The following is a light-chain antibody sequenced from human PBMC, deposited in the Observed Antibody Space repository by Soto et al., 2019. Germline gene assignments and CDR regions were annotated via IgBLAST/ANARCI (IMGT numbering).Light chain of an antibody. Sequence: QAVVTQPPSVSGAPGQRVTISCTGSSSNIGAGYDVHWYQQLPGTAPKLLIYGNSNRPSGVPDRFSGSKSGTSASLAITGLQAEDDADYYCQSYDSSLSGYVFGTGTKRTVL. CDR2: GNS. CDR1: SSNIGAGYD. CDR3: QSYDSSLSGYV. V-gene: IGLV1-40*01. J-gene: IGLJ1*01.